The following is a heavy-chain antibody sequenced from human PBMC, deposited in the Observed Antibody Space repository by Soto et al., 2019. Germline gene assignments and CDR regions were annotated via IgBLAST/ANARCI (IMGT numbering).Heavy chain of an antibody. CDR2: MNPNSGNT. D-gene: IGHD3-10*01. Sequence: GASVKVSCKASGYTFTSYAMHWVRQAPGQRLEWMGWMNPNSGNTGYAQKFQGRVTMTRNTSISTAYMELSSLRSEDTAVYYCARGTFTYYYGSGSYYSHFDYWGQGTLVTVSS. V-gene: IGHV1-8*02. CDR3: ARGTFTYYYGSGSYYSHFDY. CDR1: GYTFTSYA. J-gene: IGHJ4*02.